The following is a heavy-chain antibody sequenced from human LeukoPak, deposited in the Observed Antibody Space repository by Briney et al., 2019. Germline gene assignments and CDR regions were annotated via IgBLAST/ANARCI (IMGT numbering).Heavy chain of an antibody. J-gene: IGHJ4*02. CDR3: ANGPGIVVADTTEPDY. V-gene: IGHV3-30*02. Sequence: GGSLRLSCVASGFSFSNYGMHWVRQAPGKGLEWVAFIRYDGSNKYYADSVKGRFTISRDNSKNTLYLQMNSLRAEDTAVYYCANGPGIVVADTTEPDYWGQGTLVTVSS. CDR1: GFSFSNYG. D-gene: IGHD6-19*01. CDR2: IRYDGSNK.